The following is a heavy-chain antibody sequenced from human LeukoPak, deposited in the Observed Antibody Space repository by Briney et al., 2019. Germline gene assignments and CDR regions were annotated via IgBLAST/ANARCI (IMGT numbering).Heavy chain of an antibody. CDR3: ARMELSGLIGY. D-gene: IGHD1-7*01. CDR2: IYYSGST. V-gene: IGHV4-39*01. J-gene: IGHJ4*02. Sequence: SETLSLTCTVSGDSISSSSYYWGWIRQPPGKGLEWIGSIYYSGSTYYNPSLKSRVTISVDTSKNQFSLKLSSVTAADTAVYYCARMELSGLIGYWGQGTLVTVSS. CDR1: GDSISSSSYY.